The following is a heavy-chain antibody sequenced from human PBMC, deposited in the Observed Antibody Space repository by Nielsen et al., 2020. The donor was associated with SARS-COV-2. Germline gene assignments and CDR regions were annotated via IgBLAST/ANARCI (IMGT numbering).Heavy chain of an antibody. D-gene: IGHD3-3*01. Sequence: WIRQPPGKGLEWIGSIYYSGSTYYNPSLKSRVTISVDTSKNQFSLKLSSVTAADTAVYYCARNLLASITIFGVVSHYGMDVWGQGTMVTVSS. CDR2: IYYSGST. CDR3: ARNLLASITIFGVVSHYGMDV. J-gene: IGHJ6*02. V-gene: IGHV4-39*01.